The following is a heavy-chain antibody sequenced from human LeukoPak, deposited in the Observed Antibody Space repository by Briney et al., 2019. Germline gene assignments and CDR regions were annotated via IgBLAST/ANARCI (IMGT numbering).Heavy chain of an antibody. CDR2: IYYSGST. Sequence: SETLSLTCTVSGGSISSGDYYWSWLRQPPGKGLEWIGYIYYSGSTYYNPSLKSRVTISVDTSKNQFSLKLGSVTAADTAVYYCARDLYYDFWSGDDAFDIWGQGTMVTVSS. V-gene: IGHV4-30-4*08. D-gene: IGHD3-3*01. CDR1: GGSISSGDYY. J-gene: IGHJ3*02. CDR3: ARDLYYDFWSGDDAFDI.